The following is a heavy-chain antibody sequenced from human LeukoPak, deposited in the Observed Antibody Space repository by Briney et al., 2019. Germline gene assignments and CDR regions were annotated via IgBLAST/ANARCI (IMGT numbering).Heavy chain of an antibody. Sequence: GASVKVSCKASGGTFSSYAISWVRQAPGQGLEWMGGIIPIFGTANYAQKFQGRVTITTDESTSTAYMELSSLRSEDTAVYYCARVARYCSSTSCYYYMDVWGKGTTVTVSS. J-gene: IGHJ6*03. CDR1: GGTFSSYA. D-gene: IGHD2-2*01. CDR2: IIPIFGTA. CDR3: ARVARYCSSTSCYYYMDV. V-gene: IGHV1-69*05.